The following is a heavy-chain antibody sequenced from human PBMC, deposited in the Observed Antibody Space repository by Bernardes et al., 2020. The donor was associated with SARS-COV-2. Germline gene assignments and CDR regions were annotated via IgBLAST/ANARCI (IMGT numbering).Heavy chain of an antibody. V-gene: IGHV3-7*01. D-gene: IGHD3-3*01. Sequence: GGSLRLSCAASGFTFSSYCMSWVRQAPGKGLEWVSTINKEGSEKYYVDSVKGRFTISRDNAKNSLYLQMNSLRAEDTAVYYCARDEPYDIWNENELGRWGQGTLVTVSS. CDR3: ARDEPYDIWNENELGR. CDR1: GFTFSSYC. J-gene: IGHJ4*02. CDR2: INKEGSEK.